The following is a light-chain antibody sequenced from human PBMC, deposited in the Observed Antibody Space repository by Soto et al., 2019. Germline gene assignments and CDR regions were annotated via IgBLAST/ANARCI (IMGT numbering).Light chain of an antibody. Sequence: QSALTQPASVSGSPGQSITISCIATSSDVGAYNYVSWYQQHPGKAPKVLIYEVRNRPSGVSNRFSGSKTGNTASLTISGLHTEDEADYYCCSYTTRGTLVFGGGTKVTVL. J-gene: IGLJ2*01. V-gene: IGLV2-14*01. CDR3: CSYTTRGTLV. CDR2: EVR. CDR1: SSDVGAYNY.